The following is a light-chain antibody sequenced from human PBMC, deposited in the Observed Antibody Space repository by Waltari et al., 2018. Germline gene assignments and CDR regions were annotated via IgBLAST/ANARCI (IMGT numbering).Light chain of an antibody. CDR2: EVS. CDR1: NSDVGDYNY. CDR3: SSYTGSSDLVV. V-gene: IGLV2-14*01. J-gene: IGLJ2*01. Sequence: QSALTQPASVSGSPGQSITISCTGTNSDVGDYNYVSWYQQHPGKAPKLMIYEVSNRPAGVSNRVSGSKSGNTASLTISGLQAEDEADYYCSSYTGSSDLVVFGGGTKVTVL.